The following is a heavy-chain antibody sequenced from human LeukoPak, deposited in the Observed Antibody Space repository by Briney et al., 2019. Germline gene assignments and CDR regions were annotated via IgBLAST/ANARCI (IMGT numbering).Heavy chain of an antibody. J-gene: IGHJ4*02. Sequence: SETLSLTCAVYGGSFSGYYWSWVRQPPGKGLEWIGEINHSGSTNYNPSLKSRVTISVDTSKNQFSLKLSSVTAADTAVYYCARGLDYWGQGTLVTVSS. CDR1: GGSFSGYY. CDR3: ARGLDY. V-gene: IGHV4-34*01. CDR2: INHSGST.